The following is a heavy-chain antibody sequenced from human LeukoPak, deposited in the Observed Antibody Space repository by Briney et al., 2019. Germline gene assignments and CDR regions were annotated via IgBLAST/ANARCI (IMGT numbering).Heavy chain of an antibody. J-gene: IGHJ4*02. V-gene: IGHV3-30*07. D-gene: IGHD6-13*01. Sequence: GRFTISRDNSKNTLYLQMNSLRAEDTAVYYCARDRRVAAAGALIDYWGQGTLVTVSS. CDR3: ARDRRVAAAGALIDY.